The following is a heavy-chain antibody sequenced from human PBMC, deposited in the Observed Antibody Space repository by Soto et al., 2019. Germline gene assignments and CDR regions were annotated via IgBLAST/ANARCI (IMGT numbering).Heavy chain of an antibody. CDR3: AKGGYYSLFDI. V-gene: IGHV3-23*01. CDR1: GFLYSGYA. J-gene: IGHJ3*02. D-gene: IGHD3-16*01. CDR2: ISGSGGRT. Sequence: GGSLRLSCVAAGFLYSGYAMSWVRQTPGKGLEWVSGISGSGGRTYYADSVKGRFTISRDNSNNTLSLQMHILRVEDTAVYFCAKGGYYSLFDIWGQGTMVTVSS.